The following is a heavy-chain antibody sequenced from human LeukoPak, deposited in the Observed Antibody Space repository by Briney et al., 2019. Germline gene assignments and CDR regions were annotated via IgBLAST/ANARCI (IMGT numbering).Heavy chain of an antibody. J-gene: IGHJ6*03. Sequence: SETLSLTCTVSGGSISSHYWSWIRQPPGKGLEWIGYINYSGSTNYNPSLKSRVTISVDTPKNQFSLKLSSVTAADTAVYYCARGDNHFSYYMDVWGKGTTVTVSS. CDR1: GGSISSHY. D-gene: IGHD5-24*01. V-gene: IGHV4-59*11. CDR2: INYSGST. CDR3: ARGDNHFSYYMDV.